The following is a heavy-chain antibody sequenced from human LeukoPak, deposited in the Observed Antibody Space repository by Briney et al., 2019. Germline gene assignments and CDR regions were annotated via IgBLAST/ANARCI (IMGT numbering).Heavy chain of an antibody. CDR3: ATEAPRSDYFDY. J-gene: IGHJ4*02. CDR2: VYATGGTT. V-gene: IGHV1-46*01. Sequence: GASVKVSCKASEDTFTYYHIHWVRQAPGQGVEWMGAVYATGGTTINTQNFQGRVTMNRDTSTGTVYMELSSLRFEDTAMYYSATEAPRSDYFDYWGQGILVTVSS. CDR1: EDTFTYYH.